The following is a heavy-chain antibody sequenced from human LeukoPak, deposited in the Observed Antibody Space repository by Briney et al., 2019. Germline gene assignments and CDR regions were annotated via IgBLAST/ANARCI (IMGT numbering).Heavy chain of an antibody. Sequence: SETLSLTCAVSGGSISSGGYSWSWIRQPPGKGLEWIGYIYHSGSTYYNPSLKSRVTISVDRSKNQFSLKLSSVTAADTAVYYCARDYSSSSRSYYYYYYYMDVWGKGTTVTVSS. V-gene: IGHV4-30-2*01. CDR3: ARDYSSSSRSYYYYYYYMDV. CDR2: IYHSGST. CDR1: GGSISSGGYS. J-gene: IGHJ6*03. D-gene: IGHD6-6*01.